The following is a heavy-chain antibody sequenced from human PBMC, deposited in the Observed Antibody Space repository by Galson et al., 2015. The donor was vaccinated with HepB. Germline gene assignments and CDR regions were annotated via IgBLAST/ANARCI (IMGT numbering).Heavy chain of an antibody. D-gene: IGHD6-19*01. V-gene: IGHV3-23*01. CDR3: AKAVGGGWYYFDY. CDR2: ISGSGGST. J-gene: IGHJ4*02. Sequence: SLRLSCAASGFTFSSYAMSWVRQAPGKGLEWASAISGSGGSTYYADSVKGRFTISRDNSKNTLYLQMNSLRAEDTAVYYCAKAVGGGWYYFDYWGQGTLVTVSS. CDR1: GFTFSSYA.